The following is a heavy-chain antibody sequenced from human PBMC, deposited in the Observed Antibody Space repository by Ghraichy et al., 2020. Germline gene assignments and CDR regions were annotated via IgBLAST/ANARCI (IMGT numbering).Heavy chain of an antibody. J-gene: IGHJ6*02. Sequence: GGSLRLSCAASGFTVSSNYMSWVRQAPGKGLEWVSVIYSGGSTYYADSVKGRFTISRDNSKNTLYLQMNSLRAEDTAVYYCARDRFGATRIAAYYYGMDVWGQGTTVTVSS. CDR3: ARDRFGATRIAAYYYGMDV. D-gene: IGHD6-13*01. V-gene: IGHV3-66*01. CDR1: GFTVSSNY. CDR2: IYSGGST.